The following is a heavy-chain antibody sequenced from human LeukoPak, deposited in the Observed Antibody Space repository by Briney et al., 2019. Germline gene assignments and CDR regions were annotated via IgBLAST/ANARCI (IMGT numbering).Heavy chain of an antibody. CDR3: ARDRGWGLVKSVLDI. CDR2: ISSSSSYI. V-gene: IGHV3-21*01. Sequence: GGSLRLSCAASGFTFSSYSMNWVRQAPGKGLEWVSSISSSSSYIYYADSVKGRFTISRDNAKNSLYLQMNSLRAEDTAVYYCARDRGWGLVKSVLDIWGQGKMVTVSS. J-gene: IGHJ3*02. CDR1: GFTFSSYS. D-gene: IGHD6-19*01.